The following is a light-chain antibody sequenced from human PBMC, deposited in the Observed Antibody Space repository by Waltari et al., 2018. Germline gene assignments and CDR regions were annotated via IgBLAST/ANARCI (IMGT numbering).Light chain of an antibody. V-gene: IGLV2-14*03. CDR2: GVS. J-gene: IGLJ2*01. CDR3: SSYTSSSTYVV. Sequence: QSALTQPASVSGSPGQSITISCTGTSSDVGGHNYVSWYPQHPGKAPKLVISGVSNRPSGVSNRFSGSKSGHTASLTIAGLQAEDEADYYCSSYTSSSTYVVFGGGTRLTVL. CDR1: SSDVGGHNY.